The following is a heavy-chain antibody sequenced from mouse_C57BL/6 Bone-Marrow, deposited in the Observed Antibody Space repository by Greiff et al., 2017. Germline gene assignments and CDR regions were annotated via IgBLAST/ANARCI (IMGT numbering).Heavy chain of an antibody. Sequence: VKLMESGAELARPGASVKLSCKASGYTFTSYGISWVKQRTGQGLEWIGEIYPRSGNTYYNEKFKGKATLTADKSSSTAYMGLRSLTSEDSAVYFCASPPYYGSSYRGFAYWGQGTLVTVSA. CDR3: ASPPYYGSSYRGFAY. V-gene: IGHV1-81*01. D-gene: IGHD1-1*01. J-gene: IGHJ3*01. CDR2: IYPRSGNT. CDR1: GYTFTSYG.